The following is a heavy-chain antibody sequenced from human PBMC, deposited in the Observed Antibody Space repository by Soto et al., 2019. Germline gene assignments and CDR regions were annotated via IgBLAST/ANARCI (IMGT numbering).Heavy chain of an antibody. CDR2: FIGSGGDT. CDR3: AKDIDSINWDPDY. CDR1: GFTFSLYA. J-gene: IGHJ4*02. Sequence: EVQLLESGGGLVQPGGSLRLSCAASGFTFSLYAMSWVRQAPGKGLEWVSVFIGSGGDTYYADSVKGRFTISRDNSKSTLYLQMNSLRAEDTAMYYCAKDIDSINWDPDYWGQGTLVTVSS. V-gene: IGHV3-23*01. D-gene: IGHD6-13*01.